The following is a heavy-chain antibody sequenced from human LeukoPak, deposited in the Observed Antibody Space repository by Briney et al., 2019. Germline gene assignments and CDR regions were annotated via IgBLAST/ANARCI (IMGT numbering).Heavy chain of an antibody. CDR2: INHSGST. CDR3: ARDYTPRYYDSSGGLDY. J-gene: IGHJ4*02. CDR1: GGSFSGYY. D-gene: IGHD3-22*01. V-gene: IGHV4-34*01. Sequence: SETLSLTCAVYGGSFSGYYWSWIRQPPGKGLEWIGEINHSGSTNYNPSLKSRVTISVDTSKNQFSLKLSSVTAADTAVYYCARDYTPRYYDSSGGLDYWGQGTLVTVSS.